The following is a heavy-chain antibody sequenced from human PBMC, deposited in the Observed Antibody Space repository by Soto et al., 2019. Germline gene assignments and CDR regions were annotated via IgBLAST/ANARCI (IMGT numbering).Heavy chain of an antibody. D-gene: IGHD3-10*01. V-gene: IGHV4-39*01. Sequence: QLQLQESGPGLVKPSETLSLTCTVSGGSISSSSYYWGWIRQPPGKGLEWIGGIYYSGSTYYNPSLKSRITISVDTSKNQFSLKLSSVTAADTAVYDCARHRRDGSGSYSRIIDYWGQGTLVTVSS. CDR3: ARHRRDGSGSYSRIIDY. CDR2: IYYSGST. CDR1: GGSISSSSYY. J-gene: IGHJ4*02.